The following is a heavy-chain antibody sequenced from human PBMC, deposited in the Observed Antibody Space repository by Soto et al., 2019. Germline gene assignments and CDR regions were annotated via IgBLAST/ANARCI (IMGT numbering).Heavy chain of an antibody. V-gene: IGHV4-39*01. D-gene: IGHD6-6*01. J-gene: IGHJ4*02. CDR2: IYYDGNT. CDR3: ARSSITPRLFMYPFDY. CDR1: GGSITSSSHY. Sequence: QLQLQESGPGLVKPSETLSLTCAVSGGSITSSSHYWGWIRQPPGKGLECIANIYYDGNTYYNPSLKSRATISLXTXKXXFSLRLNSVTAADTAVYYCARSSITPRLFMYPFDYWGQGTLVTVSS.